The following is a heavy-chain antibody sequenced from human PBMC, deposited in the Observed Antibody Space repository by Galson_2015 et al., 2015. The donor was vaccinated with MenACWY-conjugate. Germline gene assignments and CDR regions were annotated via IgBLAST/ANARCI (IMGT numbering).Heavy chain of an antibody. CDR2: ISTGSSAI. CDR3: ARDRSEGYNQFFDD. J-gene: IGHJ4*02. D-gene: IGHD5-24*01. V-gene: IGHV3-48*02. CDR1: GFTFSSYR. Sequence: ALRVSCEASGFTFSSYRVHWVRQAPGQGLEWIAYISTGSSAIYYAESVKGGVTMTRDNAMSTVYMQVNSLRDEDTAVYYCARDRSEGYNQFFDDWGQGTLVTVSS.